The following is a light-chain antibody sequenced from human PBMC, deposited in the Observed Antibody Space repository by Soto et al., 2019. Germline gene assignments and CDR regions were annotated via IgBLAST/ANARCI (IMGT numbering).Light chain of an antibody. CDR2: STD. CDR1: TGAVTSGHY. CDR3: LLHYGGFVL. Sequence: QTVVTQEPSLTVSPGGTVTLTCASSTGAVTSGHYPNWFQHKPGQTPRALIYSTDNKHSWTPARVSGSLLGGKAALTLSGVQPEDEAEYYCLLHYGGFVLFGGGTKLTVL. V-gene: IGLV7-43*01. J-gene: IGLJ2*01.